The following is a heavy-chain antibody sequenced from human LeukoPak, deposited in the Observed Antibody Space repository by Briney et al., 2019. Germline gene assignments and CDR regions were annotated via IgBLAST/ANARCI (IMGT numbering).Heavy chain of an antibody. CDR2: ISVYNGNT. CDR1: GYTFTYYG. Sequence: ASVTVSFTSSGYTFTYYGISWVRQAPGQGQEWMGWISVYNGNTNFEYKLQVRVTMTTDTYTSTDYMELRSQRSDDTAVEYCAREVAGGGDFDYWGQGALVTVSS. CDR3: AREVAGGGDFDY. J-gene: IGHJ4*02. V-gene: IGHV1-18*01. D-gene: IGHD2-15*01.